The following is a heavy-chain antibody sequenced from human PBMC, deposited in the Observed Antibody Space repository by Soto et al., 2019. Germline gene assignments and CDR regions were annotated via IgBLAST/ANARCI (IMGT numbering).Heavy chain of an antibody. Sequence: GASVKVSCKASGGTFSSYAISWVRQAPGQGLEWMGGIIPIFGTANYAQKFQGRVTITADESTSTAYMELSSLRSEDTAVYYCARGGYSNVGYYYGMDVWGQGTTVTVSS. CDR1: GGTFSSYA. D-gene: IGHD4-4*01. CDR2: IIPIFGTA. J-gene: IGHJ6*02. V-gene: IGHV1-69*13. CDR3: ARGGYSNVGYYYGMDV.